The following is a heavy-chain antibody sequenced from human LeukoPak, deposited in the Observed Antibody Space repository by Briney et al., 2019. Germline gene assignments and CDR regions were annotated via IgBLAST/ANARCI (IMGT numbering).Heavy chain of an antibody. J-gene: IGHJ4*02. Sequence: GGSLRLSCAASGFTFSYGMHWVRQAPGKGLEWVAVISYDGSNKYYADSVKGRFTISRDNSKNTLYLQMNSLRSEDTAVYYCARDLSGGKLRYFDWLPPDYWGQGTLVTVSS. CDR3: ARDLSGGKLRYFDWLPPDY. V-gene: IGHV3-30*03. CDR2: ISYDGSNK. CDR1: GFTFSYG. D-gene: IGHD3-9*01.